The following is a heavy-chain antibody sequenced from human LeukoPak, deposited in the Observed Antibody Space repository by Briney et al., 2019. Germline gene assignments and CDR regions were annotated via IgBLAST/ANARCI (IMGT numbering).Heavy chain of an antibody. V-gene: IGHV3-43*01. CDR1: ADSIGDHS. CDR2: ISWDESTN. J-gene: IGHJ6*02. D-gene: IGHD7-27*01. CDR3: ARGPNRWWVVSRNWGMDV. Sequence: GGSLRLSCAASADSIGDHSMHWVRQAPGKGLEWVSLISWDESTNYYADSVKGRFTVSRDNSKSSLYLQMNSLRTEDTALYYCARGPNRWWVVSRNWGMDVWGQGTTVTVSS.